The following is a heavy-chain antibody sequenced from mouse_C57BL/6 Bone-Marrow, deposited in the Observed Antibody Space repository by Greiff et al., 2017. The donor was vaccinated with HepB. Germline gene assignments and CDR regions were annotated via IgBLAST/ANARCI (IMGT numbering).Heavy chain of an antibody. J-gene: IGHJ2*01. V-gene: IGHV1-18*01. CDR1: GYTFTDYN. CDR3: ARGAMITTGYYFDY. D-gene: IGHD2-4*01. Sequence: EVQRVESGPELVKPGASVKIPCKASGYTFTDYNMDWVKQSHGKSLEWIGDINPNNGGTIYNQKFKGKATLTVDKSSSTAYMELRSLTSEDTAVYYCARGAMITTGYYFDYWGQGTTLTVSS. CDR2: INPNNGGT.